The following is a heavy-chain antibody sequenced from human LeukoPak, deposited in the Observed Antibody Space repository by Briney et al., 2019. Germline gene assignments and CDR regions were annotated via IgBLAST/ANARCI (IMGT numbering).Heavy chain of an antibody. CDR3: AKGNYLGRGDYFDY. CDR1: GLTFSSYA. V-gene: IGHV3-23*01. D-gene: IGHD3-10*01. J-gene: IGHJ4*02. Sequence: GGSLRLSCAATGLTFSSYAMTWVGQAPAKGLEWVSAVSGSGGSTYYADSVKGRFTISRDNSENTLHLQMNSLRAEDTAVYYCAKGNYLGRGDYFDYWGQGTLVTVSS. CDR2: VSGSGGST.